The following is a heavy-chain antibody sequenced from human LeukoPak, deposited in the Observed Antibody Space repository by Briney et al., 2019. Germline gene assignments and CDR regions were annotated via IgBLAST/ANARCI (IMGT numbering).Heavy chain of an antibody. Sequence: PGGSLRLSCAASGFTFSNFAMTWVRQAPGKGLEWVSSIVGSSSTYYADSLKGRFTISRDNAKNSLYLQMNSLRAEDTAVYYCARIGAGSSRDYWGQGTPVTVSS. CDR1: GFTFSNFA. D-gene: IGHD6-13*01. CDR2: IVGSSST. V-gene: IGHV3-21*01. CDR3: ARIGAGSSRDY. J-gene: IGHJ4*02.